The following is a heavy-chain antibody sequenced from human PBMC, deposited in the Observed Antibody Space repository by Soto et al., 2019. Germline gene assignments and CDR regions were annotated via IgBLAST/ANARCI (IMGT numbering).Heavy chain of an antibody. V-gene: IGHV3-11*06. CDR2: ISSSSSYT. CDR3: AREYSQHFDY. J-gene: IGHJ4*02. D-gene: IGHD5-18*01. CDR1: GFTFIDYY. Sequence: AASGFTFIDYYMSWIRQAPGKGLEWVSYISSSSSYTNYADSVKGRFTISRDNAKNSLYLQMNSLRAEDTAVYYCAREYSQHFDYWGQGTLVTVSS.